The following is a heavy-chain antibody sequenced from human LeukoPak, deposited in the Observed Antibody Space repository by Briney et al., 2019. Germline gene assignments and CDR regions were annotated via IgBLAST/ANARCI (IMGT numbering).Heavy chain of an antibody. J-gene: IGHJ4*02. Sequence: SVKVSCKASGGTFSSYAISWARQAPGQGLEWMGGIIPIFGTANYAQKFQGRVTITADKSTSTAYMELSSLRSEDTAVYYCARDLSGDVLTAPFDYWGQGTLVTVSS. D-gene: IGHD1-1*01. V-gene: IGHV1-69*06. CDR2: IIPIFGTA. CDR3: ARDLSGDVLTAPFDY. CDR1: GGTFSSYA.